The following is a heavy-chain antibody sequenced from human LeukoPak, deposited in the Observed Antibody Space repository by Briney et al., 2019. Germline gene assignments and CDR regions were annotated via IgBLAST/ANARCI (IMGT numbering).Heavy chain of an antibody. CDR3: AKNTPLPPYPSGWSMNSFAT. V-gene: IGHV3-23*01. J-gene: IGHJ4*02. CDR2: ITGGSGAK. D-gene: IGHD6-19*01. Sequence: GGSLRVSCTVSGFTFSSFAMSWVRQAPGKGLEWVSTITGGSGAKYYADSVKGRFTISRDNSKDTLYLQMHSLRAEDTAVYFWAKNTPLPPYPSGWSMNSFATGGQGTLVAAS. CDR1: GFTFSSFA.